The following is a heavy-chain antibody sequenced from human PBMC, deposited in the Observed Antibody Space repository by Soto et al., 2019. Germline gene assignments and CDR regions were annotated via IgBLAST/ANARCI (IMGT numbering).Heavy chain of an antibody. J-gene: IGHJ4*02. CDR2: IFYSGST. D-gene: IGHD2-8*02. Sequence: SETLSLTCTVSGGSVSSGSYYWGWIRQPPGKGLVCIGFIFYSGSTNYNPSLKIRVTLSLDTSKNQFSLKLTSVTAADTAVYYCARDKITGLFDYWGQGTLVTVSS. CDR3: ARDKITGLFDY. V-gene: IGHV4-61*01. CDR1: GGSVSSGSYY.